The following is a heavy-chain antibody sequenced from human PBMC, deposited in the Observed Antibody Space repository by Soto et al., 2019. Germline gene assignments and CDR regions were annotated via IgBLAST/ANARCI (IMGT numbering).Heavy chain of an antibody. V-gene: IGHV3-30-3*01. CDR3: ASSGY. CDR2: ISYDGSNK. J-gene: IGHJ4*02. Sequence: QVQLVESGGGVVQPGRSLRLSCAASGFTFSSYAMHWVRQAPGKGLEWVAVISYDGSNKYYADSVKGRFTISRDNSKNTLFLQMNSLRAEDTAVYYCASSGYWGQGGLVTVSS. CDR1: GFTFSSYA.